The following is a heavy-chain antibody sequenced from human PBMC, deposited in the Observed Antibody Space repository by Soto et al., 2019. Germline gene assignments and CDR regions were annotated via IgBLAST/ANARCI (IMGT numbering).Heavy chain of an antibody. CDR3: ARVDPRIAVAGFDAFDI. CDR2: ISYDGSNK. J-gene: IGHJ3*02. CDR1: GFTFSSYA. D-gene: IGHD6-19*01. Sequence: QVQLVESVGGVVQPGRSLRLSCAASGFTFSSYAMHWVRQAPGKGLEWVAVISYDGSNKYYADSVKGRFTISRDNSKNSLDLQMNSLRAEDTAVYYCARVDPRIAVAGFDAFDIWGQGTMVTVSS. V-gene: IGHV3-30-3*01.